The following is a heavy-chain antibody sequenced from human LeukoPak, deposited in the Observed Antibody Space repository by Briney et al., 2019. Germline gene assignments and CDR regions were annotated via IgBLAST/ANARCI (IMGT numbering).Heavy chain of an antibody. CDR2: ISGLGGTT. J-gene: IGHJ5*02. CDR1: GFTFINYA. V-gene: IGHV3-23*01. CDR3: AREGNCTTTTCGWFDP. D-gene: IGHD2-2*01. Sequence: GGSLRLSCAVSGFTFINYAMTWVRQSPEKGLEWMAAISGLGGTTYYADSVKGRFTISRDNSENLLYLEMNSLRAEDSAKYYCAREGNCTTTTCGWFDPWGQGTRVTVSS.